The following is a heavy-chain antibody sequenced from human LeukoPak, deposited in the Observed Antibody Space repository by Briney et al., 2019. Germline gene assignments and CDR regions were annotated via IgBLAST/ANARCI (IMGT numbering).Heavy chain of an antibody. D-gene: IGHD1-26*01. J-gene: IGHJ4*02. CDR1: GFTSSAFW. CDR3: ASFSRGQELRTITHDY. V-gene: IGHV3-7*01. Sequence: GGSLRLSCVASGFTSSAFWMSWVRRPPGKGLEWVANIKKDGSEKEYVDSVKGRFSIFRDNAKNSVYLQMNSLRAEDTAVYYCASFSRGQELRTITHDYWGQGTLVTVSS. CDR2: IKKDGSEK.